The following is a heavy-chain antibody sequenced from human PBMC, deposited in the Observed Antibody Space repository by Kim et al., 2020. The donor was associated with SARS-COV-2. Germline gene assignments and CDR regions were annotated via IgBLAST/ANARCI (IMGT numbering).Heavy chain of an antibody. Sequence: ASVKVSCKASGYTFTSYGITWVRQAPGQGLQWLGWISVYNGDTSYAQGLQGRVAMTTDTSTTTAYMELTTLRSDDTAVYYCAREGYYDSSGQRFYFYGMDVWGQGTTVTVSS. CDR2: ISVYNGDT. D-gene: IGHD3-22*01. V-gene: IGHV1-18*01. J-gene: IGHJ6*02. CDR3: AREGYYDSSGQRFYFYGMDV. CDR1: GYTFTSYG.